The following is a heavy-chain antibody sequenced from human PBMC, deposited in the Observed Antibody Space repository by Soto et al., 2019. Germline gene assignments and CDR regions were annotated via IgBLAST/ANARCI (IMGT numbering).Heavy chain of an antibody. D-gene: IGHD3-3*01. V-gene: IGHV4-39*01. CDR2: IHYSGIS. CDR1: GGSVSSGGYY. J-gene: IGHJ4*02. CDR3: ARGNWNFDS. Sequence: QLQLQESGPGLVKPSETLSLICNVSGGSVSSGGYYWAWIRQPPGKGLEWIASIHYSGISYYNPSLKSKLLISLDTSNNQFSLNLNSVTAADTAVYYCARGNWNFDSWGQGTLVTVSS.